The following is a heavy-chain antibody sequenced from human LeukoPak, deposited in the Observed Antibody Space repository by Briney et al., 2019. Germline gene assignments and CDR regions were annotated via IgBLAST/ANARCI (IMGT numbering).Heavy chain of an antibody. V-gene: IGHV1-2*02. D-gene: IGHD3-3*01. CDR1: GYPFTGYY. CDR2: INPNSGDT. CDR3: ARELLDRRGGVYAFDV. Sequence: ASVKFSCKASGYPFTGYYMHLVRQAPGQGLEWMAWINPNSGDTKYAQKLRGRVTMTRDTSISTAYMELTRLRFDDTAVYYCARELLDRRGGVYAFDVWGQGTMVTVSS. J-gene: IGHJ3*01.